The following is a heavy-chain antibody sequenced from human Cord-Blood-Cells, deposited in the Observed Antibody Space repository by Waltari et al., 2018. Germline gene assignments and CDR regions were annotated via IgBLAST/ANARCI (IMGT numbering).Heavy chain of an antibody. CDR1: GGSISSGSYY. V-gene: IGHV4-61*09. J-gene: IGHJ4*02. CDR2: IDTSGST. D-gene: IGHD3-3*01. CDR3: ARGAIFGVVIDY. Sequence: QVQLQESGPGLVKPSQTLSLTCTVSGGSISSGSYYWSWIRQPAGKGLEWIGYIDTSGSTNYNPSLKSRVTISVDTSKNQFSLKLSSVTAADTAVYYCARGAIFGVVIDYWGQGTLVTISS.